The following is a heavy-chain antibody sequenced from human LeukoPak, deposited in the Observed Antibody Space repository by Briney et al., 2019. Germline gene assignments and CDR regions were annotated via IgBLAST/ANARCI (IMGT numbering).Heavy chain of an antibody. CDR1: GGSIRSGDYY. V-gene: IGHV4-31*03. D-gene: IGHD3-16*02. CDR2: ISYSGST. J-gene: IGHJ4*02. Sequence: PSETLSLTCTVSGGSIRSGDYYWSWIRQHPGKGLEWIGYISYSGSTYYNPSLKSRLTISVDRSKNQFSLRLSSVTAADTAVYYCATSPAGLSDFDYWGQGTLVIVSS. CDR3: ATSPAGLSDFDY.